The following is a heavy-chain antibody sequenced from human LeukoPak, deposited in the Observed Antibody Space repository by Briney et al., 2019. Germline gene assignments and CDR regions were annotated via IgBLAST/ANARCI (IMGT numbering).Heavy chain of an antibody. D-gene: IGHD6-13*01. V-gene: IGHV4-34*01. Sequence: MSSETLSLTCAVYGGSFSGYYWSWIRQPPGKGLEWIGEINHSGSTNYNPSLKSRVTISVDTSKNQFSLKLSSVTAADTAVYYCARSGSSSWFDYRGQGTLVTVSS. J-gene: IGHJ4*02. CDR3: ARSGSSSWFDY. CDR2: INHSGST. CDR1: GGSFSGYY.